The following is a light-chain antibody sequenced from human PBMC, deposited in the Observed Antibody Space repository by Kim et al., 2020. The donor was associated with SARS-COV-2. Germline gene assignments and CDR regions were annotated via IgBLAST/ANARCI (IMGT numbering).Light chain of an antibody. V-gene: IGKV1-5*03. Sequence: DIQMTQSPSTLSASVGDRVTITCRASQSISTWLAWYQLKPGKAPKLLIYQASTLEDGVPSRFGGSGSGTEFTLTIQSLQPVDVATYFCQQYETHSWTFGQGTKVDIK. CDR3: QQYETHSWT. J-gene: IGKJ1*01. CDR2: QAS. CDR1: QSISTW.